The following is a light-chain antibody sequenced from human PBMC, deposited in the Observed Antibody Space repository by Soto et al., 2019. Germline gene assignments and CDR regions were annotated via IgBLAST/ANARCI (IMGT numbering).Light chain of an antibody. CDR3: QQYNSYST. CDR1: QSISSW. CDR2: DAS. Sequence: DIQMTQSPSTLSASVGDRVTITCRASQSISSWLAWYQQKPGKAPNLLIYDASSLESAVPSRFSGSGSGTEFTLTISSLQPDDFATYYCQQYNSYSTFGQGTKMEIK. J-gene: IGKJ1*01. V-gene: IGKV1-5*01.